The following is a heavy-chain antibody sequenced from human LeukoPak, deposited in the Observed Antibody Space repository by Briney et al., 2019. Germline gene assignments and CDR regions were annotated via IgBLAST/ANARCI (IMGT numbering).Heavy chain of an antibody. CDR1: GFTFINYA. CDR3: AKDHSIVVEGSTFDY. Sequence: GGSLRLSCAASGFTFINYAMSWVRQAPGKGLEWVSAISGGGGSTYYADSVKGRFTIPRDNSKNMLYLQMDSLRAEDTAVYYCAKDHSIVVEGSTFDYWGQGTLVPVSS. J-gene: IGHJ4*02. CDR2: ISGGGGST. V-gene: IGHV3-23*01. D-gene: IGHD3-22*01.